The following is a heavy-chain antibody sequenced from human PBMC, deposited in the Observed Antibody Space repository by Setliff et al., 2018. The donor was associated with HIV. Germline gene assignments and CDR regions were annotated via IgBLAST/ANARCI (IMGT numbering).Heavy chain of an antibody. D-gene: IGHD6-19*01. CDR2: ISGSGGST. J-gene: IGHJ1*01. CDR3: AGESSIAVAEYFQH. CDR1: GFTFSSYA. V-gene: IGHV3-23*01. Sequence: GGSLRLSCAASGFTFSSYAMSWVRQAPGKGPEWVSAISGSGGSTYYADSVKGRFTISRDNSKNTLYLQMNSLRAEDTAVYYCAGESSIAVAEYFQHWGQGTLVTVSS.